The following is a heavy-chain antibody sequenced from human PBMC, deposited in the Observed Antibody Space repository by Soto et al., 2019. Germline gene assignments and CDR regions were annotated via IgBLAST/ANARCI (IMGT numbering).Heavy chain of an antibody. D-gene: IGHD6-13*01. CDR1: GYSISSGYY. V-gene: IGHV4-38-2*01. Sequence: ASETLSLTCAVSGYSISSGYYWGWIRQPPGKGLEWIGSIYHSGSTYYNPSLKSRVTISVDTSKNQFSLKLSSVTAADTAVYYCARRSGSSWATYYFDYWGQGTLVTVSS. CDR2: IYHSGST. CDR3: ARRSGSSWATYYFDY. J-gene: IGHJ4*02.